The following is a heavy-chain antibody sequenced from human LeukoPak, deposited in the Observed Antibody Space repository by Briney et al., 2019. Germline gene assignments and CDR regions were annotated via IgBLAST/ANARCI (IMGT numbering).Heavy chain of an antibody. CDR1: GFTFSSYA. D-gene: IGHD2-2*01. Sequence: PGRSLRLSCAASGFTFSSYAMHWVRQAPGKGLEWVAVISYDGSNKYYADSVKGRFTISRDNSKNTLYLQMNSLRAEDTAVYYCARDGGHCSSTSCYTNSFDYWGQGTLVTVSS. CDR2: ISYDGSNK. V-gene: IGHV3-30*04. J-gene: IGHJ4*02. CDR3: ARDGGHCSSTSCYTNSFDY.